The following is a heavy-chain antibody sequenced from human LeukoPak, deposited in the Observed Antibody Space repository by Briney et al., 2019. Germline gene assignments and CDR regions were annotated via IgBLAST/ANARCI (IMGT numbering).Heavy chain of an antibody. CDR3: AKDTFYDSSGSPDY. D-gene: IGHD3-22*01. J-gene: IGHJ4*02. Sequence: GSLRLSCAASGFTFSTYAMSWVRQAPGKGLEWVSAISGSGGSTYYADSVKGRFTISRDNSKNTLYLQMNSLRAEDTAVYYCAKDTFYDSSGSPDYWGQGTLVTVSS. V-gene: IGHV3-23*01. CDR2: ISGSGGST. CDR1: GFTFSTYA.